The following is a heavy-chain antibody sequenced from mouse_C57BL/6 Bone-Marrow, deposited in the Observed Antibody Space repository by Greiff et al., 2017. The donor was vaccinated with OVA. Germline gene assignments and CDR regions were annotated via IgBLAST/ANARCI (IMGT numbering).Heavy chain of an antibody. CDR1: GYTFTSYT. CDR3: ARGGVYWYVDV. CDR2: INPSSGYT. J-gene: IGHJ1*03. V-gene: IGHV1-4*01. Sequence: QVHVKQSGAELARPGASVKMSCKASGYTFTSYTMHWVKQRPGQGLEWIGYINPSSGYTKYNQKFKDKATLTADTSASTAYMQLSSLTSEDSAVYYCARGGVYWYVDVCGTGTTVTVSS.